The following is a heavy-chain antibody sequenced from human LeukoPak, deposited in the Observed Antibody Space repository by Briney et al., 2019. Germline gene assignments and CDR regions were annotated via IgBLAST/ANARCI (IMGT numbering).Heavy chain of an antibody. Sequence: SETLSLTCTVSGDSISGYYWSWLRQPAGKGLDWIAYIYYSGSTNYNPSLKSRVTISVDMAKNQFSLKLNSVTAADTAVYYCARMHYYDSGGYSYRLFDFWGQGTLVTVSS. J-gene: IGHJ4*02. V-gene: IGHV4-59*01. D-gene: IGHD3-22*01. CDR2: IYYSGST. CDR1: GDSISGYY. CDR3: ARMHYYDSGGYSYRLFDF.